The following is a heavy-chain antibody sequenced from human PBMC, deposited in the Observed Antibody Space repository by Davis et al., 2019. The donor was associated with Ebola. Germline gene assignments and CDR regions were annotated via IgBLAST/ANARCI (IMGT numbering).Heavy chain of an antibody. J-gene: IGHJ4*02. D-gene: IGHD3-10*01. CDR2: IRSKGFGGTI. V-gene: IGHV3-49*04. Sequence: GGSLRLSCTASGFTFGDYALSWVRQAPGKGLEWVGFIRSKGFGGTIEYAASVKGRFTVSRDDSKSIAYLQMNSLQTEDTAVYYCTRVRGIAMVRGVITRGGYFDSWGRGTLVTVSS. CDR3: TRVRGIAMVRGVITRGGYFDS. CDR1: GFTFGDYA.